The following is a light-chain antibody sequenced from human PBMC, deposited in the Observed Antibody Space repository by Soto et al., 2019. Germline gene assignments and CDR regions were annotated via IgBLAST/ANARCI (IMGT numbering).Light chain of an antibody. CDR3: RQYGSSPRT. Sequence: EIVLTQSPDTLSLSPGESATLSCRASQSVRSSYLAWYQQTPGQTPRLLIYAASSRATGIPDRFSGSGSGTDFSLTIRSLEAEDFAVYFCRQYGSSPRTFGQGTKVDIK. CDR2: AAS. J-gene: IGKJ1*01. V-gene: IGKV3-20*01. CDR1: QSVRSSY.